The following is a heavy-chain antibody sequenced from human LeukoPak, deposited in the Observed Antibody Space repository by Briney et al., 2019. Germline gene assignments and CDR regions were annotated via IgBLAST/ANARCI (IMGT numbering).Heavy chain of an antibody. J-gene: IGHJ6*02. Sequence: GGSLRLSCAASGFTFSSYAMHWVRQAPGKGLEWVAVISYDGSNKYYADSVKGRFTISRDNSKNTLYLQMNSLRAEDTAVYYCASDGQPKYYYYGMDVWGQGATVTVSS. CDR2: ISYDGSNK. V-gene: IGHV3-30*04. CDR1: GFTFSSYA. CDR3: ASDGQPKYYYYGMDV.